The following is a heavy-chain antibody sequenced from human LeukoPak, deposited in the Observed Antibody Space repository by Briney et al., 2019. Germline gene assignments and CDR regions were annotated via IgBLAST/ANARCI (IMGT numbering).Heavy chain of an antibody. D-gene: IGHD3-10*01. Sequence: TSETLSLTCTVSGGSISGYYWSWMRQPPGKGLEWIGYTFYSGRTNYNPSLKSRVTISVNTSKNQLSLRLTSVTAADTAVYFCARHWGTSGGIDAFDIWGQGTMVTVSS. J-gene: IGHJ3*02. V-gene: IGHV4-59*08. CDR2: TFYSGRT. CDR1: GGSISGYY. CDR3: ARHWGTSGGIDAFDI.